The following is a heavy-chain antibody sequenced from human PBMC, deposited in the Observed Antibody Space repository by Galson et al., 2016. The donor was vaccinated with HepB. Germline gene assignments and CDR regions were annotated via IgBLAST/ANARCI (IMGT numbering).Heavy chain of an antibody. Sequence: SLRLSCAASGFKFRNYGMEWVRQAPGKGLEWLAFIRSDGSNQYYADSVKCRFTISRENSKNMVYLQVNSLRAEDTAVYYCARDGSGGSIDYWGQGTLVTVSS. CDR1: GFKFRNYG. V-gene: IGHV3-30*02. CDR2: IRSDGSNQ. D-gene: IGHD6-19*01. J-gene: IGHJ4*02. CDR3: ARDGSGGSIDY.